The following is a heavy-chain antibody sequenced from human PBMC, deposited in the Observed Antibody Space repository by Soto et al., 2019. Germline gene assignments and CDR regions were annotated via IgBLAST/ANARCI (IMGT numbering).Heavy chain of an antibody. Sequence: SVKVYCTSSGDTFRRYAIGWVRQDTGQGLEWMGGIIPIFGTANYAQKFQGRVTITADESTSTAYMELSSLRSEDTAVYYCARDRDGYYYDSSGYYPFYWGQGTLDTVSS. CDR3: ARDRDGYYYDSSGYYPFY. D-gene: IGHD3-22*01. CDR2: IIPIFGTA. J-gene: IGHJ4*02. V-gene: IGHV1-69*01. CDR1: GDTFRRYA.